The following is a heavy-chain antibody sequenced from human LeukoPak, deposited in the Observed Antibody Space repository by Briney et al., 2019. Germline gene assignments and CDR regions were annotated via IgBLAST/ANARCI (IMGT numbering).Heavy chain of an antibody. CDR1: GFTFSSYA. J-gene: IGHJ6*02. Sequence: PGGSLRLSCAASGFTFSSYAMSWVRQAPGKGLEWVSAISGSGGSTYYADSVKGRFTISRDNSKSTLYLQMNSLRAEDTAVYYCAKGPIAIFGVVITEYYYYGMDVWGQGTTVTVSS. V-gene: IGHV3-23*01. D-gene: IGHD3-3*01. CDR3: AKGPIAIFGVVITEYYYYGMDV. CDR2: ISGSGGST.